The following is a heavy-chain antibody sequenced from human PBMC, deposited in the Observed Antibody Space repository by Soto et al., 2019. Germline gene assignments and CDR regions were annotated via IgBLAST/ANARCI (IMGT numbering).Heavy chain of an antibody. V-gene: IGHV3-23*01. J-gene: IGHJ4*02. CDR2: ISGSGGST. Sequence: GGSLRLSCAASGFTFSSYAMSWVRHAPGKGLEWVSAISGSGGSTYYADSVKGRFTISRDNSKNTLYLQMNSLRAEDTAVYYCAKGGWRIVGATDAQSRKGIDYWGQGTLVTVSS. CDR1: GFTFSSYA. CDR3: AKGGWRIVGATDAQSRKGIDY. D-gene: IGHD1-26*01.